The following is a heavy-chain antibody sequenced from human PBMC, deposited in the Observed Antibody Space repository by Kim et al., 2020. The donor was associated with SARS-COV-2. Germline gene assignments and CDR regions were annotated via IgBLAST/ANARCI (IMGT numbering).Heavy chain of an antibody. CDR1: GFTVSSNY. Sequence: GGSLRLSCAASGFTVSSNYMSWVRQAPGKGLEWGSVIYSGGSTYYADSVKGRFTISRDNSKNTLYLQMNSLRAEDTAVYYCAEMVGATTGWFDPWGQGTLVTVSS. CDR3: AEMVGATTGWFDP. CDR2: IYSGGST. D-gene: IGHD1-26*01. J-gene: IGHJ5*02. V-gene: IGHV3-66*02.